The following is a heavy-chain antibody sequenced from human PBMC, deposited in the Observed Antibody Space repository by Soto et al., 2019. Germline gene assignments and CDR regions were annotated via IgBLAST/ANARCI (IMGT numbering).Heavy chain of an antibody. J-gene: IGHJ4*02. CDR3: ARSTMVRGVTIYYFDY. CDR2: IYYSGST. V-gene: IGHV4-59*12. Sequence: PSETLSLTCTVSVGSISSYYWSWIRQPPGKGLEWIGYIYYSGSTNYNPSLKSRVTISVDKSKNQFSLKLSSVTAADTAVYYCARSTMVRGVTIYYFDYWGQG. CDR1: VGSISSYY. D-gene: IGHD3-10*01.